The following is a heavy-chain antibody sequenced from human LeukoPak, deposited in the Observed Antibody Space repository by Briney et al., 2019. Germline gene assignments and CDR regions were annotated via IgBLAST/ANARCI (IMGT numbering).Heavy chain of an antibody. V-gene: IGHV3-23*01. D-gene: IGHD1/OR15-1a*01. J-gene: IGHJ4*02. CDR2: ISGGGGYI. Sequence: PGGSLRLSCAASGFSFSSYPVTWVRQAPGKGLEWVSSISGGGGYIYYADSVKGRFTISRDDSRDTLYLRMNSLRAEDTAVYYCAKDLGKWEHPGWGQGTLVTVSS. CDR3: AKDLGKWEHPG. CDR1: GFSFSSYP.